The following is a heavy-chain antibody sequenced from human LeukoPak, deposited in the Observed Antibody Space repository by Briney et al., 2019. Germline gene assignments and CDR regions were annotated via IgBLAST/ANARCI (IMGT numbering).Heavy chain of an antibody. J-gene: IGHJ4*02. CDR2: ISIVSVM. CDR1: GFTFSSYS. Sequence: GGSLRLSCAASGFTFSSYSMNWVRQAPGKGLEWISYISIVSVMYYADSVKGRFTISRDNAENSLFLQMNSLRDEDTAVYYCARGRDYAFDYWGQGTLVTVSS. D-gene: IGHD4/OR15-4a*01. V-gene: IGHV3-48*02. CDR3: ARGRDYAFDY.